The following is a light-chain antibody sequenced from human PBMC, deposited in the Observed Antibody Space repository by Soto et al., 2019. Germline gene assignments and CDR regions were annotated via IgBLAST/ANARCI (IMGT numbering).Light chain of an antibody. CDR3: QSYDSSPAKV. Sequence: QSVLTQPPSVSGAPGQRVTISCTGSSSNIGAGYDVHWYQQLPGTAPKLLIFGNSNRPSGVPDRFSGSKSGTSASLAITGLQAEDEADYYCQSYDSSPAKVFGGGTKVTVL. CDR2: GNS. CDR1: SSNIGAGYD. J-gene: IGLJ2*01. V-gene: IGLV1-40*01.